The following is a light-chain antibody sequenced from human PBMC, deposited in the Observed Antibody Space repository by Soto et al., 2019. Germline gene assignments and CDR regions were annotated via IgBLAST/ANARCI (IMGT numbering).Light chain of an antibody. CDR3: QQYGGSPFT. V-gene: IGKV3-20*01. CDR1: QSVSSNY. CDR2: GAS. J-gene: IGKJ3*01. Sequence: EIVLTQSPGTLSLSPGERATLSCRASQSVSSNYLAWYQQKPGQAPRLLIYGASSRATGIPDRFSGSGSGTDFTLTISRLEPEDFAVYYCQQYGGSPFTFGPGTKVAIK.